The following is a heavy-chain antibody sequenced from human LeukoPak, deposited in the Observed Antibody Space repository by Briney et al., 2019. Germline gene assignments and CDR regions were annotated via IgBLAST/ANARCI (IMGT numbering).Heavy chain of an antibody. D-gene: IGHD6-19*01. CDR2: ITGNSNYI. V-gene: IGHV3-21*01. CDR3: ARGYSSDWYEGDYFDN. Sequence: PGGSLRLSCAASGFTFSIYSINWVRQAPGKGLEWVSFITGNSNYIYYADSVKGRFTISRDNAKNSLYLQMNSLRAEDTAVYYCARGYSSDWYEGDYFDNWGQGTLVTVSS. J-gene: IGHJ4*02. CDR1: GFTFSIYS.